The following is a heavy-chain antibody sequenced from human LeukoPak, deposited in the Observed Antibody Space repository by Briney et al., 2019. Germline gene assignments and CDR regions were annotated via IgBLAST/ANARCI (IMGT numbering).Heavy chain of an antibody. D-gene: IGHD7-27*01. V-gene: IGHV1-8*01. Sequence: ASVKVSCKASGYTFTSYDFNWVRQATGQRPEWMGWMSPNSGDTGYAQKFQDRVTMTRNAPISTAYMELSSLRSDDTAVYYCARGPPNWGYDYWGPGTLVTVSS. CDR3: ARGPPNWGYDY. J-gene: IGHJ4*02. CDR1: GYTFTSYD. CDR2: MSPNSGDT.